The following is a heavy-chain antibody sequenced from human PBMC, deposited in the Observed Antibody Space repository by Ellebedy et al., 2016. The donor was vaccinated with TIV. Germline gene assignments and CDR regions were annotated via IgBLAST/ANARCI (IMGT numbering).Heavy chain of an antibody. J-gene: IGHJ2*01. Sequence: GESLKISCVVSGFTFSNAWMSWVRQAPGKGLEWVGRIKSKTDGGTTDYATPVRGRLTISRDDSKNTLYLQMNSLKTEDTAVYYCTTGDYYGNGGPNWYFDLWGRGTLVTVSS. V-gene: IGHV3-15*01. CDR1: GFTFSNAW. CDR2: IKSKTDGGTT. CDR3: TTGDYYGNGGPNWYFDL. D-gene: IGHD3-22*01.